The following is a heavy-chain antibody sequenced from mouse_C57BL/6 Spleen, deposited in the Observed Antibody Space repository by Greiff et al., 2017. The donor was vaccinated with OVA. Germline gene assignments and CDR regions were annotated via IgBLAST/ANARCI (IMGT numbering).Heavy chain of an antibody. CDR3: PYDWFAY. D-gene: IGHD2-12*01. CDR2: IRLKTDNNAT. J-gene: IGHJ3*01. Sequence: EVKLVESGGGLVQPGGSMKLSCVASGFTFSNYWMNWVRQTPEKGLEWVAQIRLKTDNNATHYAVPVKGRFTISRDNSKCSVCLQMNNLRAEDTGIYYCPYDWFAYWGQGTLVTVSA. V-gene: IGHV6-3*01. CDR1: GFTFSNYW.